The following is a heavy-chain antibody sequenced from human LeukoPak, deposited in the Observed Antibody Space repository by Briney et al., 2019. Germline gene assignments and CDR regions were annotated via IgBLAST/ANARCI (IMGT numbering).Heavy chain of an antibody. V-gene: IGHV1-18*01. J-gene: IGHJ3*02. D-gene: IGHD6-13*01. CDR3: ARESSSWYAASDFGI. CDR2: ISAYNGNT. Sequence: VRQAPGQXLEWMGWISAYNGNTNYAQKLQGRVTMTTDTSTSTAYMELRSLRSDDTAVYYCARESSSWYAASDFGIWGQGTMVTVSS.